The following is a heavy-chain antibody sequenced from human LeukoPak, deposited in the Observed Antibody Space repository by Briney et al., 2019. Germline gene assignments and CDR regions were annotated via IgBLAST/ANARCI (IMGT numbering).Heavy chain of an antibody. CDR1: GGSFSGYY. CDR2: INHSGST. CDR3: ARVIAAADSNWFDP. D-gene: IGHD6-13*01. V-gene: IGHV4-34*01. Sequence: KPSETLSLTCAVYGGSFSGYYWSWIRQPPGKGLEWFGEINHSGSTNYNPSLKSRVTISVDTSKNQFSLKLSSVTAADTAVYYCARVIAAADSNWFDPWGQGTLVTVSS. J-gene: IGHJ5*02.